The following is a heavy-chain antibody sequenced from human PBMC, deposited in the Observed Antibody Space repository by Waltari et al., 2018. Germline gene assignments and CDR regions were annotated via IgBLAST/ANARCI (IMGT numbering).Heavy chain of an antibody. Sequence: EVQLVESGGGLVQPGRSLRLSCAASGFTFDDYAMHWVRQAPGKGLEWVSGISWNSGSIGYADFGKGRFTNARDNAKNSLYLQMNSLRAEDMALYYCAKDYYSAKWRWLQLGAFDIWGQGTMVTVSS. D-gene: IGHD1-1*01. CDR2: ISWNSGSI. CDR3: AKDYYSAKWRWLQLGAFDI. V-gene: IGHV3-9*03. J-gene: IGHJ3*02. CDR1: GFTFDDYA.